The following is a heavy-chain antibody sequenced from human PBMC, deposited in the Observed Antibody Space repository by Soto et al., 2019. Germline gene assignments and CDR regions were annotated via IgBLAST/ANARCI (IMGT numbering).Heavy chain of an antibody. CDR2: INHSGST. V-gene: IGHV4-34*01. D-gene: IGHD4-17*01. CDR1: GGSFSGYY. J-gene: IGHJ4*02. Sequence: QVQLQQWGAGLLKPSETLSLTCAVYGGSFSGYYWSWIRQPPGKGLEWIGEINHSGSTNYNPSLKSRVTISVDTSKNQFSLKLSSVTAADTAVYYCARGLTVTPRDGCDYWGQGTLVTVSS. CDR3: ARGLTVTPRDGCDY.